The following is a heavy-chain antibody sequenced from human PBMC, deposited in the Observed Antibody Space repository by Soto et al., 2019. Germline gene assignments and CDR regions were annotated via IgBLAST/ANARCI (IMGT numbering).Heavy chain of an antibody. J-gene: IGHJ4*02. V-gene: IGHV3-53*01. CDR3: AXAHDSGSWPWGVSYFDY. Sequence: GGSVRLSCAASGFTVSINYMSWVRQAPGKGLEWVSVIYSGGSTYYADSVKGRFTISRDNSKNTPYLQLNSLRGEDTAVYYCAXAHDSGSWPWGVSYFDYWGQGTLVTVSS. D-gene: IGHD6-13*01. CDR1: GFTVSINY. CDR2: IYSGGST.